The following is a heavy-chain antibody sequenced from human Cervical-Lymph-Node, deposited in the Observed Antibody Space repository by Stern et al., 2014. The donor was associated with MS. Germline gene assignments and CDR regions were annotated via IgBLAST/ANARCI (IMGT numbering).Heavy chain of an antibody. J-gene: IGHJ3*02. D-gene: IGHD3-10*01. V-gene: IGHV1-2*06. CDR3: ARDHAKYFSGSGTYYPPHDVFDI. CDR2: IKPNSGDT. CDR1: GYTFADYY. Sequence: DQLVESGAEVRKPGASVKVSCKASGYTFADYYLHWVRPAPGQELEWVGRIKPNSGDTNYAQKFQGRVTMTRVTSTSTIYMELSSLRSDDTAMYFCARDHAKYFSGSGTYYPPHDVFDIWGQGTTVTVSS.